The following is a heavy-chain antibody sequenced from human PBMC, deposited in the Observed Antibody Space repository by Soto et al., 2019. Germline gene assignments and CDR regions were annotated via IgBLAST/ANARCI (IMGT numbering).Heavy chain of an antibody. D-gene: IGHD3-22*01. CDR2: IWYDGSNK. J-gene: IGHJ3*02. V-gene: IGHV3-33*01. CDR3: ARGLYYYDSRAGAFDI. Sequence: QVQLVESGGGVVQPGRSLRLSCAASGFTFSSYGMHWVRQAPGKGLEWVAVIWYDGSNKYYADSVKGRFTISRDNFKNTLYLQMNSLRAEDTAVYYCARGLYYYDSRAGAFDIWGQGTMVTVSS. CDR1: GFTFSSYG.